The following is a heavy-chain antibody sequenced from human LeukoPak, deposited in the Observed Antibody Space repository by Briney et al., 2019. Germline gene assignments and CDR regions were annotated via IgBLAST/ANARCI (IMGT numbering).Heavy chain of an antibody. CDR1: GGTFSSYA. V-gene: IGHV1-69*01. Sequence: SVKLSCKASGGTFSSYAISWVRQAPGQGLEWMGGIIPIFGTANYAQKFRGRVTITADESTSTAYMELSSLRSEDAAVYYCARSPASDGDCSWGQGTLVTVSS. D-gene: IGHD4-17*01. J-gene: IGHJ5*02. CDR3: ARSPASDGDCS. CDR2: IIPIFGTA.